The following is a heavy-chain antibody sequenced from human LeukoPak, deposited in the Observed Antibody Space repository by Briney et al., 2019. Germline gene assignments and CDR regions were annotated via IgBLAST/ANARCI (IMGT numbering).Heavy chain of an antibody. D-gene: IGHD3-9*01. Sequence: GGSLRLSCAASGFTFSSYEMNWVRQAPGKGLEWVSYISSSGSTIYYADSVKGRFTISRDNAKNSLYLQMNSLGAEDTAVYYCARGPDILTGYYLYCYMDVWGKGTTVTISS. CDR1: GFTFSSYE. V-gene: IGHV3-48*03. CDR3: ARGPDILTGYYLYCYMDV. CDR2: ISSSGSTI. J-gene: IGHJ6*03.